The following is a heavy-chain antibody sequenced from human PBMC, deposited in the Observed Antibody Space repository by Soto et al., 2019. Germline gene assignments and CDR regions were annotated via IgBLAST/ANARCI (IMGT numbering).Heavy chain of an antibody. CDR3: VRDLDYDIFIGYMGPPTFDH. J-gene: IGHJ4*02. D-gene: IGHD3-9*01. CDR1: GYTFNNCG. Sequence: GASVKVSCKASGYTFNNCGISWVRQAPGQGLEWMGWISAYSGDTKSAQKLQDRVTLTTDTVTSTAYMELRSLRYDDAGVYYCVRDLDYDIFIGYMGPPTFDHRGQGPLLTVST. CDR2: ISAYSGDT. V-gene: IGHV1-18*01.